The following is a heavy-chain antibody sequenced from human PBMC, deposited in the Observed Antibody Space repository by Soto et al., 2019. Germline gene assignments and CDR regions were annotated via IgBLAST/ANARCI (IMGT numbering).Heavy chain of an antibody. CDR2: IYYSGST. CDR3: ARDLRYGDYESYGMDV. D-gene: IGHD4-17*01. V-gene: IGHV4-31*03. J-gene: IGHJ6*02. Sequence: QVQLQESGPGLVKPSQTLSLTCTVSGGSISSGGYYWSWIRQHPGKGLEWIGYIYYSGSTYYNPSLKVRVTISVXTXKXXYSLKLSSVTAADTAVYYCARDLRYGDYESYGMDVWGQGTTVTVSS. CDR1: GGSISSGGYY.